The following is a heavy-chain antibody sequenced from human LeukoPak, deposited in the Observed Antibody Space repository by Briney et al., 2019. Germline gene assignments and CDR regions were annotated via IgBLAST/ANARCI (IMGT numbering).Heavy chain of an antibody. J-gene: IGHJ4*02. CDR1: GFTFSSYW. D-gene: IGHD6-6*01. CDR2: IKQDGSEK. V-gene: IGHV3-7*01. Sequence: GGSLRLSCAASGFTFSSYWMSWVRQAPGKGLEWVANIKQDGSEKYYVDSVKGRFTISRDNAKNSLYLQMNSLRAEDTAVYYCARVASSTTYGRSCYFDYWGQGTLSPSPQ. CDR3: ARVASSTTYGRSCYFDY.